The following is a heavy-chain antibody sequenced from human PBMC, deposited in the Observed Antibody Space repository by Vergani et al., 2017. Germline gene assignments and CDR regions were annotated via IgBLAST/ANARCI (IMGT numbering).Heavy chain of an antibody. CDR1: GFTFSSYA. V-gene: IGHV3-30*01. Sequence: QVQLVESGGGVVQPGRSLRLSCAASGFTFSSYAMHWVSQAPGKGLEWVAVISYDGSNKYYADSVKGRFTISRDNSKNTLYLQMNSLRAEDTAVYYCARDGGSGWSKRVDYWGQGTLVTVSS. CDR3: ARDGGSGWSKRVDY. J-gene: IGHJ4*02. D-gene: IGHD6-19*01. CDR2: ISYDGSNK.